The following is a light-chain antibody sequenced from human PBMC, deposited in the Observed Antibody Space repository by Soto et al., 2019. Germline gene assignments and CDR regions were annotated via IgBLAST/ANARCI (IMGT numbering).Light chain of an antibody. V-gene: IGKV1-39*01. CDR3: QQSYSTPPLA. Sequence: DIQMTQSPSSLSASVGDRVTITCRASQRISSYLNWYQQKPGKAPKLLIYAASSLQSGVPSRFSGSGSGTDFTLTISRLQPEDFATYYCQQSYSTPPLAFGGGTKV. CDR2: AAS. CDR1: QRISSY. J-gene: IGKJ4*01.